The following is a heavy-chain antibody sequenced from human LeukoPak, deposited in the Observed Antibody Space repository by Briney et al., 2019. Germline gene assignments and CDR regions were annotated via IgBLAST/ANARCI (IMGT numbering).Heavy chain of an antibody. J-gene: IGHJ4*02. V-gene: IGHV3-15*07. CDR1: GFTFSNAW. CDR3: TTDPFAYGGNSDY. D-gene: IGHD4-23*01. CDR2: IKSKTDGGTT. Sequence: GGSLRLSRAASGFTFSNAWMNWVRQAPGKGLEWVGRIKSKTDGGTTDYAAPVKGRFTISRDDSKNTLYLQMNSLKTEDTAVHYCTTDPFAYGGNSDYWGQGTLVTVSS.